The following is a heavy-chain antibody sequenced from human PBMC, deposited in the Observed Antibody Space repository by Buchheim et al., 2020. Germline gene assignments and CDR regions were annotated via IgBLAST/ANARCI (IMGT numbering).Heavy chain of an antibody. CDR2: ISYDGSNK. J-gene: IGHJ4*02. D-gene: IGHD5-18*01. CDR1: GFTFSSYG. Sequence: QVQLVESGGGVVQPGRSLRLSCAASGFTFSSYGMHWVRQAPGKGLEWVAVISYDGSNKYYADSVKGRFTISRDNSKNPLSLQMNSLRAEDTVVYYCAKSHTAFDYWGQGTL. CDR3: AKSHTAFDY. V-gene: IGHV3-30*18.